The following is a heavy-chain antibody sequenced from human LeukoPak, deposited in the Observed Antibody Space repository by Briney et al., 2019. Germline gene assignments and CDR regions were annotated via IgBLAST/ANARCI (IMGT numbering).Heavy chain of an antibody. D-gene: IGHD1-1*01. J-gene: IGHJ3*02. V-gene: IGHV4-59*08. Sequence: SETLSLTCTVSGGSISTYYWSWIRQSPGKGLEWIGSIYYSGSTNYNPSLRSRVTISVDTSKNQFSLELSSVTAADTAVYYCAVNLTRHTFDIWGQGTMVTVSS. CDR3: AVNLTRHTFDI. CDR2: IYYSGST. CDR1: GGSISTYY.